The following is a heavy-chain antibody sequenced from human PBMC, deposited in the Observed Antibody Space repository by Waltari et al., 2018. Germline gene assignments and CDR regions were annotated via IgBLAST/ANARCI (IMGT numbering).Heavy chain of an antibody. CDR1: GFTFSIYA. Sequence: EVQLLESGGGLVQPGGSLRLSCAASGFTFSIYAMSWVRQAPGKGLEWVSVIYSGGSSTYYADSVKGRFTISRDNSKNTLYLQMNSLRAEDTAVYYCAKVGPRDPYYFDYWGQGTLVTVSS. CDR2: IYSGGSST. D-gene: IGHD2-21*02. CDR3: AKVGPRDPYYFDY. J-gene: IGHJ4*02. V-gene: IGHV3-23*03.